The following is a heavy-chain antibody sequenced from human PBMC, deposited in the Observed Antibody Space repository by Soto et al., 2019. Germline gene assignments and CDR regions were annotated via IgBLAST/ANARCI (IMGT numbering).Heavy chain of an antibody. V-gene: IGHV3-30-3*01. CDR3: ARYCSSTSCYMAAY. D-gene: IGHD2-2*02. J-gene: IGHJ4*02. CDR2: ISYDGSNK. Sequence: GGSLRLSCAASGFTFSSYAMHWVRQAPGKGLEWVAVISYDGSNKYYADSVKGRFTISRDNSKNTLYLQMNSLRAEDTAVYYCARYCSSTSCYMAAYSGQGTLVTVSS. CDR1: GFTFSSYA.